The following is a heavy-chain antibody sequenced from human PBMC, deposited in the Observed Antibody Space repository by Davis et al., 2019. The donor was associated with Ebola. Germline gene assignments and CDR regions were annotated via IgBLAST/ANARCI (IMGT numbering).Heavy chain of an antibody. CDR2: INHSGST. CDR1: GGSFSGYY. J-gene: IGHJ5*02. Sequence: SETLSLTCAVYGGSFSGYYWSWIRQPPGKGLEWIGEINHSGSTNYNPSLKSRVTISVDTSKNQFSLKLSSVTAEDTAVYYCARGGRGFWSGYYENWFDPWGQGTLVTVSS. V-gene: IGHV4-34*01. D-gene: IGHD3-3*01. CDR3: ARGGRGFWSGYYENWFDP.